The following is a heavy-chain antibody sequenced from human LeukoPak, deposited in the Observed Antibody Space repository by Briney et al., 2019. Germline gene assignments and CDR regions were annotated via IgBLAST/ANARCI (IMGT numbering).Heavy chain of an antibody. CDR3: ARDRSGGNYATFEY. CDR2: ISAAGGST. D-gene: IGHD1-26*01. V-gene: IGHV3-23*01. J-gene: IGHJ4*02. CDR1: GFTFSNYA. Sequence: GGSLRLSCAASGFTFSNYAISWVRQAPGKGLEWVLAISAAGGSTYYADSVKGRFTFSRDNAKNTLYVQMNRLRAEDTAVYYCARDRSGGNYATFEYWGQGTLVTVSS.